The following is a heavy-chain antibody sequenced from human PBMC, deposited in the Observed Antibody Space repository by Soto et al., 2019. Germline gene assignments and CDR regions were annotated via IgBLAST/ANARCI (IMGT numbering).Heavy chain of an antibody. CDR3: ATQDFRGTSGTT. D-gene: IGHD1-1*01. Sequence: VQLLESGGGVVKPGGSLRLSCTASGFSFSNYAIGWVRQTPGKGLEWVSGISSVGGTIHYVDSVKGRITISRDNSKNTLYLQMDSLRVEDTAVYNCATQDFRGTSGTTWGQGTQVTVSS. V-gene: IGHV3-23*01. J-gene: IGHJ4*02. CDR2: ISSVGGTI. CDR1: GFSFSNYA.